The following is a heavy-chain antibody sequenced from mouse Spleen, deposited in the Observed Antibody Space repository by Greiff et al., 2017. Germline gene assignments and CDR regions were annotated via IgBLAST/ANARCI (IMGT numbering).Heavy chain of an antibody. Sequence: VQLQQSGAELVRPGTSVKMSCKASGYTFTNYWIGWAKQRPGHGLEWIGDIYPGGGYTNYNEKFKGKATLTADKSSSTAYMQFSSLTSEDSAIYYCARGGNGNYFAYWGQGTLVTVSA. D-gene: IGHD2-1*01. CDR2: IYPGGGYT. CDR3: ARGGNGNYFAY. CDR1: GYTFTNYW. V-gene: IGHV1-63*01. J-gene: IGHJ3*01.